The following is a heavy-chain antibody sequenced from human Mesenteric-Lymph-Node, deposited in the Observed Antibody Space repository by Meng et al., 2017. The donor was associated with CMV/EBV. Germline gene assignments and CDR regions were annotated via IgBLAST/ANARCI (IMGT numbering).Heavy chain of an antibody. V-gene: IGHV4-59*08. J-gene: IGHJ3*01. CDR3: ARAFMVEGFDL. CDR2: FHHSGNT. CDR1: GGSISGFY. Sequence: SETLSLTCTVPGGSISGFYWSWIRQPPGKGLEWIVNFHHSGNTYYNPSLKSRISISVDTSKNQFSLKLTSVTAADAAIYYCARAFMVEGFDLWGQGTMVTVSS. D-gene: IGHD3-10*01.